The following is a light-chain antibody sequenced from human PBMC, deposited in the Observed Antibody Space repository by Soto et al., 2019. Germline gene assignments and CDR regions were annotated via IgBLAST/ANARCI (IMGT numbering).Light chain of an antibody. CDR1: SSDVGGYNY. Sequence: QSVLTQPASVSGSPGQSITISCTGTSSDVGGYNYVSWYQQYPGRVPKLLIYKVSDRPSGISNRFSGSKSGNTASLTISRLQAEDEADYFCTSPTPGSLYVFGSGTKFTVL. CDR3: TSPTPGSLYV. J-gene: IGLJ1*01. V-gene: IGLV2-14*01. CDR2: KVS.